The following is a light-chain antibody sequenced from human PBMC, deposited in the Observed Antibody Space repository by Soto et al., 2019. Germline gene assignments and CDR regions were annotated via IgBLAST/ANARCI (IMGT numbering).Light chain of an antibody. CDR3: QQFHNWPRT. CDR1: QSVSSY. J-gene: IGKJ1*01. Sequence: EIALTQSPATLSLSPGERATLSCRASQSVSSYLAWYQQRPGQAPRLLIYDASNWATGVPARFSGSGSGTEFTLTITSLQSEDFAVYYCQQFHNWPRTFGQGTKVDI. V-gene: IGKV3-11*01. CDR2: DAS.